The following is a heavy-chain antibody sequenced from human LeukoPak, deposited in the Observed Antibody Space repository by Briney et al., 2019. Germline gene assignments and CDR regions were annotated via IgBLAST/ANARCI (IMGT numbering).Heavy chain of an antibody. Sequence: SETLSLTCTVSGYSISSGYYWGWIRQPPGKGLEWIGSIYHSGSTYYNPSLKSRVTISVDRSKNQFSLKLSSVTAADTAVYYCARGSTGDNFDYWGQGTLVTVSS. CDR3: ARGSTGDNFDY. D-gene: IGHD7-27*01. V-gene: IGHV4-38-2*02. CDR1: GYSISSGYY. CDR2: IYHSGST. J-gene: IGHJ4*02.